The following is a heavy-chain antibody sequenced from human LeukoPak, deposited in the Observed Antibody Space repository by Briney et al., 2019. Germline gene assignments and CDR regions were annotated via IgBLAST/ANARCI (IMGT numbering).Heavy chain of an antibody. CDR3: ARDRRYDTIIDY. V-gene: IGHV4-61*02. D-gene: IGHD3-22*01. CDR2: IYTSGST. J-gene: IGHJ4*02. Sequence: PSETLSLTCSVPGGSISSGGYYWSWIRQPAGKGLEWIGRIYTSGSTNYNPSLKSRVTISVDTSKNQFSLKLSSVTAADTAVYYCARDRRYDTIIDYWGQGTLVTVSS. CDR1: GGSISSGGYY.